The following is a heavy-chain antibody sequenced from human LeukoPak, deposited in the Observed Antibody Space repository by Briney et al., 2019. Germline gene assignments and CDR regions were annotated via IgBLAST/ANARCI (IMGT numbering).Heavy chain of an antibody. Sequence: PGGSLRLSCAASGFTFSTYAMTWVRQAPGKGLEWVAVISYDGSNKYYADSVKGRFTISRDISKNTLYLQMNSLRAEDTAVYYCAKAGYYYDGSGYAEYFQHWGQGTLVTVSS. D-gene: IGHD3-22*01. J-gene: IGHJ1*01. CDR2: ISYDGSNK. V-gene: IGHV3-30*18. CDR1: GFTFSTYA. CDR3: AKAGYYYDGSGYAEYFQH.